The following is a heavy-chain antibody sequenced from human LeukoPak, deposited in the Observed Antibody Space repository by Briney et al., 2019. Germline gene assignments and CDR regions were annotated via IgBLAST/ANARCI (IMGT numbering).Heavy chain of an antibody. CDR1: GGSISSGSYY. J-gene: IGHJ5*02. CDR3: AREEKYQLLFQDWFDP. D-gene: IGHD2-2*01. Sequence: SETLPLTCTVSGGSISSGSYYWSWIRQPAGKGLEWIGRIYTSGSTNYNPSLKSRVTISVDTSKNQFSLKLSSVTAADTAVYYCAREEKYQLLFQDWFDPWGQGTLVTVSS. CDR2: IYTSGST. V-gene: IGHV4-61*02.